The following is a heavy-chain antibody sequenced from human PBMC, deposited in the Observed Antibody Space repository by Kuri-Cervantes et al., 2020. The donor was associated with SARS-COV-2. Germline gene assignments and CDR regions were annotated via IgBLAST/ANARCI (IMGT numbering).Heavy chain of an antibody. V-gene: IGHV3-30*02. CDR2: IRYDGSNK. CDR1: GFTFSSYG. CDR3: AKDRPSGSYLNYFDY. J-gene: IGHJ4*02. D-gene: IGHD1-26*01. Sequence: GESLKISCAASGFTFSSYGMHWVRQAPGKGLEWVAFIRYDGSNKYYADSVKGRFTISRDNSKNTLYLQMNSLRAEDTAAYYCAKDRPSGSYLNYFDYWGQGTLVTVSS.